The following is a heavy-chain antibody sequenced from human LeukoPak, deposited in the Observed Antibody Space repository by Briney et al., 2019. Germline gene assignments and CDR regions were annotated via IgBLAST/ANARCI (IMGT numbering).Heavy chain of an antibody. V-gene: IGHV3-48*02. J-gene: IGHJ4*02. Sequence: GGSLRLSCAASGFTFSSYSMNWVRRAPGKGLEWLSYISSSSTIYYSDSVKGRFTISRDNAKNSLYLQMNSLRDEDTAVYYCARARSGWYFDYWGQGTLVTVSS. CDR2: ISSSSTI. CDR1: GFTFSSYS. D-gene: IGHD6-19*01. CDR3: ARARSGWYFDY.